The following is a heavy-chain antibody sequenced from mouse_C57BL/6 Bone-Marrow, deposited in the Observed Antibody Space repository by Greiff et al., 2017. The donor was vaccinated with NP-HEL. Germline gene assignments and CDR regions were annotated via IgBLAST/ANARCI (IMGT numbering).Heavy chain of an antibody. Sequence: VQLQQSGPELVKPGASVTISCKASGYAFSSSWMNWVKQRPGKGLEWIGRIYPGDGDTNYNGKFKGKATLTADKSSSTAYMQLSSLTSEDSAVYFCARWGTNYSNYEGGAMDDWGQGTSVTVSS. J-gene: IGHJ4*01. D-gene: IGHD2-5*01. CDR1: GYAFSSSW. V-gene: IGHV1-82*01. CDR3: ARWGTNYSNYEGGAMDD. CDR2: IYPGDGDT.